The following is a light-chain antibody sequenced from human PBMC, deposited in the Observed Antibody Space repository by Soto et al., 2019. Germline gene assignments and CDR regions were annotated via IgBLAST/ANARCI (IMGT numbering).Light chain of an antibody. Sequence: EIVLTQSPGTLSLSPGERATLSCRASQSVSGSSLAWYQQKRGQAPRLLIYAASYRATGIPGRFSGTGSGTDFTLSVSRVEPEDFAVYYCQQYGSSPGTFGQGTKLEI. CDR1: QSVSGSS. V-gene: IGKV3-20*01. CDR2: AAS. J-gene: IGKJ2*02. CDR3: QQYGSSPGT.